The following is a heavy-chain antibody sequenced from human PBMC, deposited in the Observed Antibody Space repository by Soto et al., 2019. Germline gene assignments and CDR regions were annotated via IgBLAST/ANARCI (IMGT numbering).Heavy chain of an antibody. CDR2: IIPIFGTA. CDR1: GGTFSSYA. V-gene: IGHV1-69*06. D-gene: IGHD3-3*02. Sequence: GASVKVSCKASGGTFSSYAISWVRQAPGQGLEWMGGIIPIFGTANYAQKFQGRVTMTEDTSTDTAYMELSSLRSEDTAVYYCATYPFLYQGAFDIWGQGTMVTVSS. J-gene: IGHJ3*02. CDR3: ATYPFLYQGAFDI.